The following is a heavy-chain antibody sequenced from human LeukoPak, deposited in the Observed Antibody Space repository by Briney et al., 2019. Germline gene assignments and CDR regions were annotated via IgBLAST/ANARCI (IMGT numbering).Heavy chain of an antibody. J-gene: IGHJ6*03. Sequence: GGSLRLSCAASGFTFSSYSMNWVRQAPGKGLEWVSSISSSSSYIYYADSVKGRFTISRDNAKNSLYLQMNSLRAEDTAVYYCARDNSSNYDFWSGYYSRYYMDVWGKGTTVTVSS. CDR1: GFTFSSYS. V-gene: IGHV3-21*01. D-gene: IGHD3-3*01. CDR3: ARDNSSNYDFWSGYYSRYYMDV. CDR2: ISSSSSYI.